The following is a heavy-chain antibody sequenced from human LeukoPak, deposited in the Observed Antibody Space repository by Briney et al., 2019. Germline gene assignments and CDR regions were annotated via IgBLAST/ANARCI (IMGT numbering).Heavy chain of an antibody. D-gene: IGHD1-26*01. Sequence: PGGSLRLSCTASGFTLSSYEMSWIRQAPGKGLEWVSSIDYSGGSTHYADSVKGRFTISRDNSKNTLYLQMNSLRAEDTAVYYCAKSPIVGATFYFDYWGQGTLVTVSS. CDR2: IDYSGGST. J-gene: IGHJ4*02. CDR3: AKSPIVGATFYFDY. CDR1: GFTLSSYE. V-gene: IGHV3-23*01.